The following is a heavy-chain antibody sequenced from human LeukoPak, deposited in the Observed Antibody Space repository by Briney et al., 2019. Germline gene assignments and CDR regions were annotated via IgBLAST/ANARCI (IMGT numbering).Heavy chain of an antibody. CDR2: ISSSSSYI. D-gene: IGHD3-10*01. CDR3: ARDSRHYYAHDV. Sequence: PGGSLRLSCAASGFTFSSYSMNWVRQAPGKGLEWVSSISSSSSYIYYADSVKGRFTISRDNAKNSLYLQMNSLRAEDTAVYYCARDSRHYYAHDVWGQGTTVTVSS. CDR1: GFTFSSYS. J-gene: IGHJ6*02. V-gene: IGHV3-21*01.